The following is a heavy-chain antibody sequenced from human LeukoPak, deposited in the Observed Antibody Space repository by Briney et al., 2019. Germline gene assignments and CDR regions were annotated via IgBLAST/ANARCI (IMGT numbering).Heavy chain of an antibody. J-gene: IGHJ4*02. D-gene: IGHD4-17*01. CDR1: GFTFSSYS. V-gene: IGHV3-21*04. CDR3: AKALLATVTIGTFDY. Sequence: GGSLRLSCAASGFTFSSYSMNWVRQAPGKGLEWVSYISSSSSYIYYADSVKGRFTISRDNSKNTLYLQMNSLRAEDTAVYYCAKALLATVTIGTFDYWGQGTLVTVSS. CDR2: ISSSSSYI.